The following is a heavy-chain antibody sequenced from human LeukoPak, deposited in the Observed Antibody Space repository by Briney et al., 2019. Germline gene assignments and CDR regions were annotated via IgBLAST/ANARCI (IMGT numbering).Heavy chain of an antibody. CDR3: AKGERYCIDGVCYRDY. V-gene: IGHV3-23*01. Sequence: AGGSLRLSCAASGFTFSNYAMNWVRQAPGKGLEWVSDISGSGGNTYYAYSVKGRFTISRDNSKNTLYLQMNSLRAEDTAVYYCAKGERYCIDGVCYRDYWGQGTLVTVSS. CDR1: GFTFSNYA. CDR2: ISGSGGNT. D-gene: IGHD2-8*01. J-gene: IGHJ4*02.